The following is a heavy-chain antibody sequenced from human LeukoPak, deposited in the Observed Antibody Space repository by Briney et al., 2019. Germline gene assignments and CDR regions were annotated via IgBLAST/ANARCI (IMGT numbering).Heavy chain of an antibody. J-gene: IGHJ4*02. CDR1: GFTFSTYA. CDR3: AKVPFFYGSGSAYFDY. D-gene: IGHD3-10*01. V-gene: IGHV3-30-3*01. CDR2: ISKDGGNE. Sequence: GGSLRLSCAASGFTFSTYAMHWVRQAPGKGLEWVAVISKDGGNEYYADSVKGRSTISRDNSKNTLYLQMNSLRAEDTAVYYCAKVPFFYGSGSAYFDYWGQGTLVTVSS.